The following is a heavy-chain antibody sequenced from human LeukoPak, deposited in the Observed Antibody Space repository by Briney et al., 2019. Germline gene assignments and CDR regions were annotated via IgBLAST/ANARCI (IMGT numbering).Heavy chain of an antibody. CDR1: GYSFTSYW. Sequence: GESLKISCKGSGYSFTSYWIGWVRQMPGKGPEWMGIIYPGDSDTRYSPSFQGQVTISADKSISTAYLQWSSLKASDTAMYYCARLPWYCSSTSCYTFDYWGQGTLVTVSS. CDR2: IYPGDSDT. J-gene: IGHJ4*02. CDR3: ARLPWYCSSTSCYTFDY. D-gene: IGHD2-2*01. V-gene: IGHV5-51*01.